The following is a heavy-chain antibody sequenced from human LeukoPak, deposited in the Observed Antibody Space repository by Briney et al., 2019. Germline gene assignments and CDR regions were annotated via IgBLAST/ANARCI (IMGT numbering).Heavy chain of an antibody. D-gene: IGHD3-9*01. CDR2: INHSGST. J-gene: IGHJ6*03. Sequence: SETLSLTCAVYGGSFSGYYWSWIRQPPGKGLEWIGEINHSGSTDYNPSLKSRVTISVDTSKNQFSLKLSSVTAADTAVYYCARGAVRYDILTGYPYYYYYMDVWGKGTTVTVSS. CDR3: ARGAVRYDILTGYPYYYYYMDV. CDR1: GGSFSGYY. V-gene: IGHV4-34*01.